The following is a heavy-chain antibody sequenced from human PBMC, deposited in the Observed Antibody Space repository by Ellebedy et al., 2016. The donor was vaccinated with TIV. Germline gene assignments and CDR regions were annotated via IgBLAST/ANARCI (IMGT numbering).Heavy chain of an antibody. J-gene: IGHJ4*02. V-gene: IGHV3-30-3*01. CDR2: ISYDGNSK. CDR3: ARDLDKSSGWYGGAAY. D-gene: IGHD6-19*01. Sequence: PGGSLRLSCVASGFTFSSYWMHWVRQAPGKGLEWVAVISYDGNSKYYADSVKGRFTISRDNSMTTLYLEMNSLRAEDTAVYYCARDLDKSSGWYGGAAYWGQGTLVTVSS. CDR1: GFTFSSYW.